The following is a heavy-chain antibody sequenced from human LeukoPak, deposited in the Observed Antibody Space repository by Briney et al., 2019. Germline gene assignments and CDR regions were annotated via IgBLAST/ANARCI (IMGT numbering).Heavy chain of an antibody. CDR2: IIPIFGTA. Sequence: ASVKVPCKASGGTFSSYAISWVRQAPGQGLEWMGGIIPIFGTANYAQKFQGRVTITADESTSTAYMELSSLRSEDTAVYYCATGYCSGGSCYFGAFDYWGQGTLVTVSS. CDR3: ATGYCSGGSCYFGAFDY. CDR1: GGTFSSYA. J-gene: IGHJ4*02. V-gene: IGHV1-69*13. D-gene: IGHD2-15*01.